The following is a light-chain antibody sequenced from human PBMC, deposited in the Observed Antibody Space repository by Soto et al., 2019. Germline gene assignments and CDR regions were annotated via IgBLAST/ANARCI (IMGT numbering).Light chain of an antibody. CDR1: QGISKF. CDR2: AES. CDR3: QKYNSVQWT. V-gene: IGKV1-27*01. J-gene: IGKJ1*01. Sequence: DIQMTQSPSSLSASVGDRVTITCRASQGISKFLAWYQQKPGKVPKLLIYAESTLQSGVPSRFSDSGSGTDFTLTSSSMQPEDVASYYCQKYNSVQWTFGQGTKVEIK.